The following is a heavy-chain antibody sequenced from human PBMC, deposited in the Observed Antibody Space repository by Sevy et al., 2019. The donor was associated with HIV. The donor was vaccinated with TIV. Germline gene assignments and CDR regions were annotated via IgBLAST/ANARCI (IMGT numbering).Heavy chain of an antibody. CDR1: GFTFSSYS. CDR2: ISSSSSYI. Sequence: GSLRLSCAASGFTFSSYSMNWVRQAPGKGLEWVSSISSSSSYIYYADSVKGRFTISRDNAKNSLYLQMNSLRAEDTAVYYCARDRESSSWPNWFDPWGQGTLVTVSS. D-gene: IGHD6-13*01. J-gene: IGHJ5*02. CDR3: ARDRESSSWPNWFDP. V-gene: IGHV3-21*01.